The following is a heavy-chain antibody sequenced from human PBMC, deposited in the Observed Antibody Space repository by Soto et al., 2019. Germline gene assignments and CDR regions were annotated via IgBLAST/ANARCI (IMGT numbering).Heavy chain of an antibody. CDR2: ISAYNGNT. CDR3: AREGAMAPYFDY. Sequence: ASGKVSCKASGYTFPSYGISWVRQSPGQGLEWMGWISAYNGNTNYAQKLQGRVTMTTDTSTSTAYMELRSLRSDDTAVYYCAREGAMAPYFDYWGQGTLVTVSS. J-gene: IGHJ4*02. V-gene: IGHV1-18*01. CDR1: GYTFPSYG. D-gene: IGHD5-18*01.